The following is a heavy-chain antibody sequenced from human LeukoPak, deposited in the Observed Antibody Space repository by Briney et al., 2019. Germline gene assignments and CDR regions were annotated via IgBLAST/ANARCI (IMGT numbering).Heavy chain of an antibody. V-gene: IGHV3-23*01. D-gene: IGHD3-10*01. CDR1: GFTFSSYA. CDR2: ISGSGGST. J-gene: IGHJ4*02. CDR3: AKRPGDYYGSGTFSYYFGY. Sequence: GGSLRLSCAASGFTFSSYAMSWVRQAPGKGLEWVSSISGSGGSTSYADSVKGRFTISRDNSKNTLYLQMNSLSAEDTAVYYCAKRPGDYYGSGTFSYYFGYWGQGTLITVSS.